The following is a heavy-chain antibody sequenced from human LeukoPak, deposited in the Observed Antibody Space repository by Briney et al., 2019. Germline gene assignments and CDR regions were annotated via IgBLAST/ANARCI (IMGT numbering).Heavy chain of an antibody. Sequence: SETLSLTCAVYGGSFSGYYWSWIRQPPGEGLGWIGEINHSGSTNYNPSLKSRVTISVDTSKNQFSLKLSSVTAADTAVYYCARGRATRYSSSWHLFDYWGQGTLVTVSS. J-gene: IGHJ4*02. CDR1: GGSFSGYY. D-gene: IGHD6-13*01. CDR3: ARGRATRYSSSWHLFDY. V-gene: IGHV4-34*01. CDR2: INHSGST.